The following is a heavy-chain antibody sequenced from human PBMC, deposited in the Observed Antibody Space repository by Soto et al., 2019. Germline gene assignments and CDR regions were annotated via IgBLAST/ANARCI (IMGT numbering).Heavy chain of an antibody. J-gene: IGHJ6*02. V-gene: IGHV3-30*18. CDR2: ISYDEVNK. Sequence: GGSLRLSCAAFGFTFSTYGMHWVRQAPGKGLEWVAVISYDEVNKFYVDSVEGRFTISRDNSKNTLYLQMNSLRAEDTAVYYCAKDLKGHDDRSGYYLDFYYGMDVWGQGTTVTVSS. D-gene: IGHD3-22*01. CDR3: AKDLKGHDDRSGYYLDFYYGMDV. CDR1: GFTFSTYG.